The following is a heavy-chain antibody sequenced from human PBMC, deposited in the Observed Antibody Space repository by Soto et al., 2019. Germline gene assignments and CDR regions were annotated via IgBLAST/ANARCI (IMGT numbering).Heavy chain of an antibody. V-gene: IGHV1-69*13. CDR3: ASGPIVGATVPFDY. J-gene: IGHJ4*02. D-gene: IGHD1-26*01. Sequence: SVKVSCKASGGTFSSYAISWVRQAPGQGLEWMGGIIPIFGTANYAQKFQGRVTITADESTSTAYTELSSLRSEDTAVYYCASGPIVGATVPFDYWGQGTLVTVSS. CDR2: IIPIFGTA. CDR1: GGTFSSYA.